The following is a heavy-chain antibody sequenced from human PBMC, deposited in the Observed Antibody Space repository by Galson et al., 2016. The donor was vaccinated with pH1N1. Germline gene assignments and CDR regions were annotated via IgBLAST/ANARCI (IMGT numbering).Heavy chain of an antibody. CDR1: GYSFISQW. V-gene: IGHV5-51*03. Sequence: QSGAEVKKPGESLKISCKASGYSFISQWIAWVRQVPGKGLEWVGVVNPGGSTIRYSPSFQGQVTISSDKSISTAYLQWISLRASDTAMYYCAGQYDFGDYRGNAFDIWGQGTVVIVSS. CDR2: VNPGGSTI. CDR3: AGQYDFGDYRGNAFDI. J-gene: IGHJ3*02. D-gene: IGHD4-17*01.